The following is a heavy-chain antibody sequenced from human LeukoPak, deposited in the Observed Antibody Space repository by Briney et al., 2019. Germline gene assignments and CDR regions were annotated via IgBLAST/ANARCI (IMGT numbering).Heavy chain of an antibody. J-gene: IGHJ4*02. CDR2: IYYSGST. CDR3: ARQNYDIQSDY. Sequence: NPSETLSLTCTVSGGSISSSSYYWGWIRQPPGKGLEWIGSIYYSGSTYYNPSLKSRVTISVDTSKNQFSLKLSSVTAADTAVYYCARQNYDIQSDYWGQGTLVTVSS. CDR1: GGSISSSSYY. D-gene: IGHD3-9*01. V-gene: IGHV4-39*07.